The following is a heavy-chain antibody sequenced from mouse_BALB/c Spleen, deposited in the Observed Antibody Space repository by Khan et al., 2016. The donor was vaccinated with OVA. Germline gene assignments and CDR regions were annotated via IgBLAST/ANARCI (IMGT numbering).Heavy chain of an antibody. J-gene: IGHJ3*01. D-gene: IGHD1-2*01. V-gene: IGHV5-15*02. CDR3: ARGGGTAPFAY. Sequence: EVELVESGGGLVQPGGSRKLSCAASGFTFSDYGMAWVRQAPGKGPEWVAFISDLAYTFYYADTVTGRFTLSRENAKNTLYLEMSSLRSGDTAMDYCARGGGTAPFAYWGQGTLVTVSA. CDR1: GFTFSDYG. CDR2: ISDLAYTF.